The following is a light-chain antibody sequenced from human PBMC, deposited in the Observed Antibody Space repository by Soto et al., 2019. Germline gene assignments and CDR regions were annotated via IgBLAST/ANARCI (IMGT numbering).Light chain of an antibody. CDR1: ISDVGGYKY. Sequence: QSVLTQPASVSGSPGQSITISCSGTISDVGGYKYVSWYQQDPGKAPKLIIYEVSNRPSGVSKRFSGSKSGNTASLTISGLQAEDESDYYCSSYRSGSTLVVFGGGTQLTVL. CDR3: SSYRSGSTLVV. V-gene: IGLV2-14*01. J-gene: IGLJ2*01. CDR2: EVS.